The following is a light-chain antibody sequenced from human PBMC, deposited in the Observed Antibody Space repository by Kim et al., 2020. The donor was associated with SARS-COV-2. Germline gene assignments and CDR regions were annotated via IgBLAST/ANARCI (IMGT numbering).Light chain of an antibody. CDR3: AAWDDSLNGPV. Sequence: QSVLTQPPSASGTPGQRVTISCSGSISNIGSNTVNWYQQLPGTAPKLLIYSNNQRPSGVPDRFSGSKSGTSASLAISGLQSEDEADYYCAAWDDSLNGPVFGGGTQLTVL. V-gene: IGLV1-44*01. CDR1: ISNIGSNT. CDR2: SNN. J-gene: IGLJ2*01.